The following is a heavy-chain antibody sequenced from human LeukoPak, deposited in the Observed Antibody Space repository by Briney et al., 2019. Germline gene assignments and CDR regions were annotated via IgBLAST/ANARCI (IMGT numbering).Heavy chain of an antibody. V-gene: IGHV4-4*07. CDR3: ARGTLRLGDLSLSNYFDP. D-gene: IGHD3-16*02. CDR1: GGSMNNNY. Sequence: SETPSLTCTVSGGSMNNNYWSWIRQPAGKGLEWVGRIHSSGSTNYNPSLKSRVTMSVDTSKNQFSLKLSSVTAADTALYYCARGTLRLGDLSLSNYFDPWGQGTLVTVSS. J-gene: IGHJ5*02. CDR2: IHSSGST.